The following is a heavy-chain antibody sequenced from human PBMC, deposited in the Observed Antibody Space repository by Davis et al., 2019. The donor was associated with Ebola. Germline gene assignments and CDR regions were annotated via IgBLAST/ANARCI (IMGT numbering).Heavy chain of an antibody. J-gene: IGHJ4*02. CDR1: GGSIRSSSHY. V-gene: IGHV4-39*01. Sequence: MPGGSLRLSCTVSGGSIRSSSHYWGWIRQPPGKGLEWMGSIFRTGATSYNPSLKSRVTISVDTSKNHFSLNLSSVTAADTAVYYCARQSSSSWGDYWGQGTLVTVSS. CDR2: IFRTGAT. D-gene: IGHD6-6*01. CDR3: ARQSSSSWGDY.